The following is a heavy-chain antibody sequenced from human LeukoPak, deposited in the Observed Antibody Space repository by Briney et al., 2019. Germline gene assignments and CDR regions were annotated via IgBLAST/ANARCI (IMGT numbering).Heavy chain of an antibody. CDR3: ARGYGYGNDY. CDR1: GFTFSSYW. J-gene: IGHJ4*02. D-gene: IGHD5-18*01. V-gene: IGHV3-74*01. CDR2: INGDGSST. Sequence: GGSLRLSCAASGFTFSSYWMYWVRLPPGKGLVWVSQINGDGSSTSYADSVKGRFTISRDNAKSTLYLQMNSLRAEDTAVYYCARGYGYGNDYWGQGTLVTVSS.